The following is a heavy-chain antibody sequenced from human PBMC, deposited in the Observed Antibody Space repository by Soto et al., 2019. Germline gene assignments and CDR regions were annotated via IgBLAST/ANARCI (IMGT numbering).Heavy chain of an antibody. D-gene: IGHD6-19*01. CDR3: ARGGSSDWQVALDI. CDR1: GYSISTGFN. CDR2: IYHSGST. V-gene: IGHV4-38-2*01. Sequence: SETLSLTCAVSGYSISTGFNWAWIRQPPGKGLEWIGSIYHSGSTYYNLSLKSRVTISSDASKNQISLKLSSVTAADTAPYYCARGGSSDWQVALDIWGQGTMVTVSS. J-gene: IGHJ3*02.